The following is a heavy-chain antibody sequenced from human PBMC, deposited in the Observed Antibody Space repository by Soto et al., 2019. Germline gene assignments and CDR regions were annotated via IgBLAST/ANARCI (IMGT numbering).Heavy chain of an antibody. D-gene: IGHD6-19*01. J-gene: IGHJ4*02. V-gene: IGHV3-7*01. CDR2: IKQDGSEK. CDR1: GFTFSSYW. Sequence: GGSLRLSCAASGFTFSSYWMSWVRQAPGKGLEWVANIKQDGSEKYYVDSVKGRFTISRDNAKNSLYLQMNSLRAEDTAVYYCARELASSGCLCPSVHTDPFYFWGQGSLVPVSS. CDR3: ARELASSGCLCPSVHTDPFYF.